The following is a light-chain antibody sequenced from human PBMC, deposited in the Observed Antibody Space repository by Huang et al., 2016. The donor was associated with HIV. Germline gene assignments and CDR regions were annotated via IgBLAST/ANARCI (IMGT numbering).Light chain of an antibody. CDR3: QQYNNWPPVT. J-gene: IGKJ2*01. CDR1: QSVSSN. CDR2: GAS. Sequence: VMTQSPATLSVSPGERATLSCRASQSVSSNLAWYQQKPGQAPRLRIYGASTRAAGIPARFSGSGCGTEVTLTISSLQSEDFAVEYCQQYNNWPPVTFGQGTKLEIK. V-gene: IGKV3D-15*01.